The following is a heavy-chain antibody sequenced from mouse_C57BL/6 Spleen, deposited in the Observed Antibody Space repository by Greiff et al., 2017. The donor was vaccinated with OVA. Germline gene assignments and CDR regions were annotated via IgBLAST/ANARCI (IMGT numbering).Heavy chain of an antibody. CDR1: GFTFSSYA. Sequence: EVKLQESGEGLVKPGGSLKLSCAASGFTFSSYAMSWVRQTPEKRLEWVAYISSGGDYIYYADTVKGRFTISRDNARNTLYLQMSSLKSEDTAMYYCTRDNLYDGYYKRYFDVWGTGTTVTVSS. D-gene: IGHD2-3*01. V-gene: IGHV5-9-1*02. CDR2: ISSGGDYI. CDR3: TRDNLYDGYYKRYFDV. J-gene: IGHJ1*03.